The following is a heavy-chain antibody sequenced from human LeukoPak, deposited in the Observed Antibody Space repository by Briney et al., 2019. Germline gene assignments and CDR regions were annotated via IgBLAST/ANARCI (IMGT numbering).Heavy chain of an antibody. CDR3: AGVWYDFWSGKKIDY. V-gene: IGHV3-74*01. CDR1: GFTFSIYW. D-gene: IGHD3-3*01. Sequence: PGGSLRLSCAASGFTFSIYWMHWVRQAPGKGLVWVSRINSDGSSTSYADSVKGRFTISRDNAKNTLYLQMNSLRAEDTAVYYCAGVWYDFWSGKKIDYWGQGTLVTVSS. J-gene: IGHJ4*02. CDR2: INSDGSST.